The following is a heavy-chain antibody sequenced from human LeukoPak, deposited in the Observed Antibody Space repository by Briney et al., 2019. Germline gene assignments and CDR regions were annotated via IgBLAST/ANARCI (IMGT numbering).Heavy chain of an antibody. CDR2: IRYDGSNK. D-gene: IGHD2-2*01. Sequence: GGSLRLSCAASGFTFSNYWMHWVRQAPGKGLEWVAFIRYDGSNKYYADSVKGRFTISRDNSKNTLYLQMNSLRAEDTAVYYCAKRRDIVVVPAVSDYWGQGTLVTVSS. V-gene: IGHV3-30*02. CDR3: AKRRDIVVVPAVSDY. CDR1: GFTFSNYW. J-gene: IGHJ4*02.